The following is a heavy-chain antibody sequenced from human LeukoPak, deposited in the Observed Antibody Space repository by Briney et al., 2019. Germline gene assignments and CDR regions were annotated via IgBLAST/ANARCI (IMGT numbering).Heavy chain of an antibody. D-gene: IGHD6-13*01. CDR2: ISSSSCYI. J-gene: IGHJ4*02. V-gene: IGHV3-21*01. CDR3: ARCSSSWSYYFDY. CDR1: GFTFSSYS. Sequence: GGSLRLSCAASGFTFSSYSMNWVRQAPGKGLEWVSSISSSSCYIYYADSVKGRSTISRDNAKNSLYLQMNSLRAEDTAVYYCARCSSSWSYYFDYWGQGTLVTVSS.